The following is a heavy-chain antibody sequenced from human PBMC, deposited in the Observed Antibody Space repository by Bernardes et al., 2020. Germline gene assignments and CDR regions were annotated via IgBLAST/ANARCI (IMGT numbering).Heavy chain of an antibody. V-gene: IGHV3-23*01. J-gene: IGHJ4*02. CDR3: AKGRRDGGVRSLFDR. D-gene: IGHD2-8*02. CDR2: ISAGGGTTT. CDR1: GFTFSSYS. Sequence: GGSLRLSCTASGFTFSSYSMPWVRQAPGKGLEWVAIISAGGGTTTHYAAAVKRLFTISRDNSKNTVHLQMNGLRTEDTAVYYCAKGRRDGGVRSLFDRWGQGTLGTVSS.